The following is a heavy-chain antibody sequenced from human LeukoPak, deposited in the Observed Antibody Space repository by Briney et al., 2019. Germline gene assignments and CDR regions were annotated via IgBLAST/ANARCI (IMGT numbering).Heavy chain of an antibody. V-gene: IGHV4-59*01. CDR3: ARVRFPHDFRSGYYFDY. CDR2: IYYSGST. Sequence: KPSETLSLTCTVSGGSISSYYWSWIRQPPGKGLEWIGYIYYSGSTNYNPSLKSRVTISVDTSKNQFSLKLSSVTAADTAVYYCARVRFPHDFRSGYYFDYWGQGTLVTVSS. D-gene: IGHD3-3*01. CDR1: GGSISSYY. J-gene: IGHJ4*02.